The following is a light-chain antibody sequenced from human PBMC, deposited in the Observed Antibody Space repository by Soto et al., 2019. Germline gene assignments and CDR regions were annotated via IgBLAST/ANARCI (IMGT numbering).Light chain of an antibody. CDR3: SSYATSSPYV. CDR2: DVS. V-gene: IGLV2-14*01. J-gene: IGLJ1*01. CDR1: SSDVGGYEY. Sequence: QSALAQPASVSGSPGQSITISCTGTSSDVGGYEYVSWYQQHPGKAPRLMIYDVSSRPSDVSFRFSGSKSGNTASLTISGLQAEDEADYYCSSYATSSPYVFGTGTKATVL.